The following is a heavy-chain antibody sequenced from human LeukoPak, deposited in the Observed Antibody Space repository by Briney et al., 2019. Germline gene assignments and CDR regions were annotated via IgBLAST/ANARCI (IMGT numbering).Heavy chain of an antibody. D-gene: IGHD6-13*01. Sequence: GGSLRLSCAASGFTFSSYWMHWVRQAPGKGLEWVSAISGSGGSTYYADSVKGRFTISRDNSKNTLYLQMNSLRAEDTAVYYCAKGSSSWHFDYWGQGTLVTVSS. CDR1: GFTFSSYW. CDR3: AKGSSSWHFDY. J-gene: IGHJ4*02. CDR2: ISGSGGST. V-gene: IGHV3-23*01.